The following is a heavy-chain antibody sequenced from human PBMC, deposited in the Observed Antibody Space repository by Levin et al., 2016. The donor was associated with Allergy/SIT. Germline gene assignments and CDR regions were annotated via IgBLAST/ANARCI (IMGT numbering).Heavy chain of an antibody. CDR3: AREGYDRLD. J-gene: IGHJ4*02. V-gene: IGHV3-48*01. Sequence: GESLKISCAASGFTFSSYSMNWVRQAPGKGLEWVSYISSSSSTIYYADSVKGRFTTSRDNAKNSLYLQMNSLRAEDTAVYYCAREGYDRLDWGQGTLVTVSS. CDR2: ISSSSSTI. D-gene: IGHD3-22*01. CDR1: GFTFSSYS.